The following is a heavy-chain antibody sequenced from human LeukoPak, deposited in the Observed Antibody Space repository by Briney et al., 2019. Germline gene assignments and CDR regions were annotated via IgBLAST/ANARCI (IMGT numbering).Heavy chain of an antibody. CDR3: ARVERRGYGFGEFVHFDY. V-gene: IGHV4-39*07. CDR2: IYYSGST. Sequence: PSETLSLTCTVSGGSISSSSYYWGWIRQPPGKGLEWIGSIYYSGSTYYNPSLKSRVTISVDTSKNQFSLKLSSVTAADTAVYYCARVERRGYGFGEFVHFDYWGQGTLVTVSS. J-gene: IGHJ4*02. CDR1: GGSISSSSYY. D-gene: IGHD3-10*01.